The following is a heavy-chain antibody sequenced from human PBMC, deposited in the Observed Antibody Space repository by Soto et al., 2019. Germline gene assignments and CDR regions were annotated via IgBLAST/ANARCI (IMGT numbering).Heavy chain of an antibody. V-gene: IGHV3-30*18. CDR3: AKASGGYCSGGSCYLDYFDY. Sequence: QVQLVESGGGVVQPGRSLRLSCAASGFTFSTYGMHWVRQAPGKGLEWVAVISYDGSSKFYADSVKGRFTISRDNSRNTLYLQMNSLRAEDTAVYYCAKASGGYCSGGSCYLDYFDYWGQETLVTVSS. D-gene: IGHD2-15*01. J-gene: IGHJ4*02. CDR1: GFTFSTYG. CDR2: ISYDGSSK.